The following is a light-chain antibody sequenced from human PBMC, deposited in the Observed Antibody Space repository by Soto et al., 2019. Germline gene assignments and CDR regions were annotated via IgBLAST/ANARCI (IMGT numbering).Light chain of an antibody. CDR2: DVN. J-gene: IGLJ1*01. CDR1: SSDVGAYNY. V-gene: IGLV2-14*01. Sequence: QSALTQPASVSGSPGQSITISCTGTSSDVGAYNYVSWYQQHPGKAPKLMIYDVNNRPSGVSNRFSGSKSGNTASLTISGLQAEDEADYYCSSHTSSSLSVFGTGTKVTVL. CDR3: SSHTSSSLSV.